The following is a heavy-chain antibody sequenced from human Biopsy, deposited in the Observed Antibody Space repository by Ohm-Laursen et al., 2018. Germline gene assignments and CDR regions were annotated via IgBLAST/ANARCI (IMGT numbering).Heavy chain of an antibody. V-gene: IGHV4-59*01. J-gene: IGHJ3*01. CDR1: GGSIRSDY. D-gene: IGHD3-3*01. Sequence: TLSLTCPVSGGSIRSDYWSWIRQSPRKGLEWIGHISGRGATNYNPSLRGRVTISVDTSKNQFSPKLSSVTAADTAVFFCARLYRLDDYWNDDPPDAFDVWGQGTMVTVSS. CDR2: ISGRGAT. CDR3: ARLYRLDDYWNDDPPDAFDV.